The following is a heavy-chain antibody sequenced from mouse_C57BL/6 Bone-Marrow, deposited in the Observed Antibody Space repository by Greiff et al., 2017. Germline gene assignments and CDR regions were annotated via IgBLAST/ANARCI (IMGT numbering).Heavy chain of an antibody. CDR1: GFTFSSYA. CDR3: TRGELVFDY. Sequence: EVPGVESGEGLVKPGGSLKLSCAASGFTFSSYAMSWVRQTPEKRLEWVAYISSGGDYIYYADTVKGRFTISRDNARNTLYLQMSSLKSEDTAMYYCTRGELVFDYWGQGTTLTVSS. D-gene: IGHD4-1*01. CDR2: ISSGGDYI. V-gene: IGHV5-9-1*02. J-gene: IGHJ2*01.